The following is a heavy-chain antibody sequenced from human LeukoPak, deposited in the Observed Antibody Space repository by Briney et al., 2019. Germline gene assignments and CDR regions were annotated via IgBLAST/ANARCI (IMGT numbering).Heavy chain of an antibody. CDR2: IYYSGST. D-gene: IGHD3-22*01. Sequence: SETLSLTCTVSGGSISSSSYYWGWIRQPPGTGLEWLGSIYYSGSTYYNPSLKSRVTISVDTSKNQFSLKLSSVTAADTAVYYCARLGGYYDSSGYYYADDYWGQGTLVTVSS. CDR1: GGSISSSSYY. J-gene: IGHJ4*02. CDR3: ARLGGYYDSSGYYYADDY. V-gene: IGHV4-39*01.